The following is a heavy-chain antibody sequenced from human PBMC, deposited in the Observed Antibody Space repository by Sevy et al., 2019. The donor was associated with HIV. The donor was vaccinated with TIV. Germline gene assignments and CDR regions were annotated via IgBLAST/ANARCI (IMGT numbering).Heavy chain of an antibody. J-gene: IGHJ4*02. CDR1: GFTFSSYS. Sequence: GSLRLSCAASGFTFSSYSMNWVRQAPGKGLEWVSHISSSSSTIYYADSVKGRFTISRDNAKNSLYLQMNSLRDEDTAVYYCARVDSSGWYSDYWGQGTLVTVSS. V-gene: IGHV3-48*02. CDR3: ARVDSSGWYSDY. D-gene: IGHD6-19*01. CDR2: ISSSSSTI.